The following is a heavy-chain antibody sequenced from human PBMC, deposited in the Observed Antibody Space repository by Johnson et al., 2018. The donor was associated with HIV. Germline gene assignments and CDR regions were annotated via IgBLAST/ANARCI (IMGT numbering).Heavy chain of an antibody. Sequence: QVQLVESGGDLVQPGGSLRLSCAASGFTFSSYAMHWVRQAPGKGLEWVAVISYDGSNKYYADSVKGRFTISRDNSKNTLYLQMNSLRAEDTAVYYCAKDAYDYGDYGAFDIWGQGTMVTVSS. J-gene: IGHJ3*02. CDR2: ISYDGSNK. CDR3: AKDAYDYGDYGAFDI. CDR1: GFTFSSYA. D-gene: IGHD4-17*01. V-gene: IGHV3-30-3*01.